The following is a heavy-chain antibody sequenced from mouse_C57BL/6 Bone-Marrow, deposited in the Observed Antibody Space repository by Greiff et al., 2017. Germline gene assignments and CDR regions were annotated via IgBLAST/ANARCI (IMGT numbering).Heavy chain of an antibody. D-gene: IGHD2-1*01. CDR3: ARGENGNYERYFDY. V-gene: IGHV1-7*01. Sequence: QVQLQQSGAELAKPGASVKLSCKASGYTFTSYWMHWVKQRPGQGLEWIGYINPSSGYTKYNQKFKDKAPLTADKSSSTAYMQLSSLTYEDSAVYYCARGENGNYERYFDYWGQGTTLTVSS. J-gene: IGHJ2*01. CDR1: GYTFTSYW. CDR2: INPSSGYT.